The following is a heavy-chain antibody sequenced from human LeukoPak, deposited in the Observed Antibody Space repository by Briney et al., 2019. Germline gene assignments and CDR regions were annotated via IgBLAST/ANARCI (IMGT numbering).Heavy chain of an antibody. J-gene: IGHJ6*02. CDR3: ARESGAYYYGMDV. V-gene: IGHV4-59*01. CDR2: IYYSGST. CDR1: GGSISSYY. Sequence: TSETLSLTCTVSGGSISSYYWSWIRQPPGKGLEWIGYIYYSGSTNYNPSLKSRVTISVDTSKNQFSLKLSSVTAADTAVYYCARESGAYYYGMDVWGQGTTVTVSS.